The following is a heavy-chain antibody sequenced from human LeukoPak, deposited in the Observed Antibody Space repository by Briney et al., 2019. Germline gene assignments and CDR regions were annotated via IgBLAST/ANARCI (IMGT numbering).Heavy chain of an antibody. CDR3: AGGVTTPFDY. V-gene: IGHV6-1*01. CDR1: SXSXXSAX. J-gene: IGHJ4*02. CDR2: TYYRSKWYN. Sequence: SXSXXSAXWHWVRQSPSRGLEWLGRTYYRSKWYNDYAVSVKSRITINPDTSKKQFSLQLNSVTPGDTAVYYCAGGVTTPFDYWGQGTLVTVSS. D-gene: IGHD4-17*01.